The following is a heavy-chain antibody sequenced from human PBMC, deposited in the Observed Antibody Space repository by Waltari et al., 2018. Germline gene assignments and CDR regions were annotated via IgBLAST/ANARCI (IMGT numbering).Heavy chain of an antibody. CDR3: ASLEGTTVIGGY. V-gene: IGHV3-48*04. Sequence: EAQLVESGGGLVQSGGSLRLSCTASGFSFSNYDMNWVRQAPGKGLEWVSYISSGGSTIYYADSMKGRFTVSRDNAKNSVHLQMNNLRAGDTAMYYCASLEGTTVIGGYWGQGTLVTVSS. CDR2: ISSGGSTI. J-gene: IGHJ4*02. CDR1: GFSFSNYD. D-gene: IGHD2-21*01.